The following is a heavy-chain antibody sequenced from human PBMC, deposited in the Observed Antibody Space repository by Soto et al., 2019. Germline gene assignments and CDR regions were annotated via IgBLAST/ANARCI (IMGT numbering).Heavy chain of an antibody. V-gene: IGHV4-31*03. J-gene: IGHJ6*02. D-gene: IGHD3-10*01. CDR1: GGSISSDGNY. CDR3: ARARMVRGIIYYYGMDV. CDR2: IYYSGST. Sequence: QVQLQESGPGLVKSSQTLSLTCTVSGGSISSDGNYWSWIREHPGKGMDWIGYIYYSGSTYYNPYRKSRVTISVDTTKTPFPPKLHSVTAADTAVYYCARARMVRGIIYYYGMDVGGQGTTVTVSS.